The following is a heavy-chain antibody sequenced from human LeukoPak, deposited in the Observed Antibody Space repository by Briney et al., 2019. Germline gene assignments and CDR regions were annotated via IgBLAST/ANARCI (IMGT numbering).Heavy chain of an antibody. CDR1: GNTFTDYY. Sequence: GASVKVSCKGSGNTFTDYYLHWVRQAPGQGLEWMGWINPNSGDTNYAEKFQGRVTMTRDTSISTAYMELSRLRSDDTAVYYCARGPHWDPHFDYWGQGTLVTVSS. CDR3: ARGPHWDPHFDY. D-gene: IGHD7-27*01. J-gene: IGHJ4*02. V-gene: IGHV1-2*02. CDR2: INPNSGDT.